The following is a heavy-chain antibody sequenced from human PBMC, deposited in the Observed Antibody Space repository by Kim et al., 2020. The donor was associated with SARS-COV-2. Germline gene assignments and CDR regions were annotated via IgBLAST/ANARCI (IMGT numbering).Heavy chain of an antibody. CDR1: GFTFSSYN. J-gene: IGHJ2*01. Sequence: GGSLRLSCAASGFTFSSYNFNWVRQAPGRAPEWLSYINGSSRSTILSADSVKGRFTISSDNTNNSVFLQMSILSAEDTADYYCVRDPPDGLCYFDVLGRG. D-gene: IGHD2-21*01. CDR2: INGSSRSTI. V-gene: IGHV3-48*03. CDR3: VRDPPDGLCYFDV.